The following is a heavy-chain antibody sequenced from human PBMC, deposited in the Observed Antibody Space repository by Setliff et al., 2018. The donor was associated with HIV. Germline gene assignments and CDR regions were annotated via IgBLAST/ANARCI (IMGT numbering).Heavy chain of an antibody. D-gene: IGHD3-9*01. CDR2: IFSSGST. J-gene: IGHJ4*02. CDR3: AKTIGRYFDIFDN. CDR1: GGSISSYC. V-gene: IGHV4-4*09. Sequence: SETLSLTCTVSGGSISSYCWNWIRQSPGRGLEWIGFIFSSGSTKYNPSLQSRVTMSIDTSKNQFSLRLTSVTAADTAVYYCAKTIGRYFDIFDNWGQGTLVTVSS.